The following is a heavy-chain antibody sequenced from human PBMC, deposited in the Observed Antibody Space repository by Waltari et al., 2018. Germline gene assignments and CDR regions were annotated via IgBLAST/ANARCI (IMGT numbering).Heavy chain of an antibody. CDR1: GFTFSRYD. J-gene: IGHJ4*02. CDR2: ISSSGSTI. Sequence: EVQLVESGGGLVQPGGSLRLSCAASGFTFSRYDMNWVRQAPGKGLEWVSYISSSGSTIYYADSVKGRFTISRDNAKNSLYLQMNSLRAEDTAVYYCARLTYYDFWSGYSFSYYFDYWGQGTLVTVSS. CDR3: ARLTYYDFWSGYSFSYYFDY. D-gene: IGHD3-3*01. V-gene: IGHV3-48*03.